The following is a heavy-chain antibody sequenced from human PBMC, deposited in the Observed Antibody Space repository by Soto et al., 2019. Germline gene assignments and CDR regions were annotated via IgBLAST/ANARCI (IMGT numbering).Heavy chain of an antibody. J-gene: IGHJ4*02. D-gene: IGHD6-19*01. V-gene: IGHV5-51*01. CDR3: ARRLSTGWFFDF. CDR2: IYPGDSDT. CDR1: GYSFTSYW. Sequence: PGGSLKISCKGSGYSFTSYWIGWVLHMPGKGLEWMGIIYPGDSDTRYSPSFQGQVAFSADKSISTAYLQWSGLKDSDTAIYYCARRLSTGWFFDFWGQGTLVTVSS.